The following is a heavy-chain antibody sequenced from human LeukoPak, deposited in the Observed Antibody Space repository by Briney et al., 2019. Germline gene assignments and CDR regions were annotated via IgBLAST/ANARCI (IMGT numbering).Heavy chain of an antibody. D-gene: IGHD6-19*01. CDR2: IYYSGST. CDR3: ARTGWYYYYMDV. Sequence: SETLSLTCTVSGGSISSSSYYWGWIRQPPGKGLEWIGSIYYSGSTYYNPSLKSRVTISVDTSKNQFSLKLSSVTAADTAVYYCARTGWYYYYMDVWGKGTTVTISS. CDR1: GGSISSSSYY. J-gene: IGHJ6*03. V-gene: IGHV4-39*01.